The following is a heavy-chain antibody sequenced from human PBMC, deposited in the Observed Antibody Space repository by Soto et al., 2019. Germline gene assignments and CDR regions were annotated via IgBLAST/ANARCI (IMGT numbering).Heavy chain of an antibody. Sequence: PSETLSLTCAVSGGSISSGGYSWSWIRQPPGKGLEWIGYIYHSGSTYYNPSLKSRVTISVDRSKNQFSMKLSSVTAADTAVYYCARGYYISHNWFDPWGQGTLVTVSS. CDR1: GGSISSGGYS. CDR2: IYHSGST. D-gene: IGHD3-10*01. V-gene: IGHV4-30-2*01. J-gene: IGHJ5*02. CDR3: ARGYYISHNWFDP.